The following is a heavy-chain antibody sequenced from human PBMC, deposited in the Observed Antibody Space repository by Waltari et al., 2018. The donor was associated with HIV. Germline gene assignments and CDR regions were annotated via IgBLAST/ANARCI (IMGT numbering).Heavy chain of an antibody. CDR1: GFTVSSSQ. J-gene: IGHJ6*02. CDR2: IYSVGTR. CDR3: GRMMVRGVIMTGVDV. D-gene: IGHD3-10*01. Sequence: EVQLVVAGGGLLQPGGSVRLSCVASGFTVSSSQLSWFRQAPGKGPEWVSVIYSVGTRYYTDSVKGRFTISRDESKNTVNLQLNSLRAEDTAVYYCGRMMVRGVIMTGVDVWGQGTTVIVSS. V-gene: IGHV3-53*01.